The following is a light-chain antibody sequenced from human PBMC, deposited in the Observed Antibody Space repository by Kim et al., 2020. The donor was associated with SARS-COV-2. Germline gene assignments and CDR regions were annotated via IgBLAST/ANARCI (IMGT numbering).Light chain of an antibody. Sequence: ASVKLPCTLSSGHSSYAIAWHQQQPEKGPRYLMKLNSYGSHSKWDGIPDRFSGSSSGAERYLTISSLQSEDEADYYCQTWGTGIGVFGGGTKLTVL. J-gene: IGLJ3*02. CDR2: LNSYGSH. CDR1: SGHSSYA. V-gene: IGLV4-69*01. CDR3: QTWGTGIGV.